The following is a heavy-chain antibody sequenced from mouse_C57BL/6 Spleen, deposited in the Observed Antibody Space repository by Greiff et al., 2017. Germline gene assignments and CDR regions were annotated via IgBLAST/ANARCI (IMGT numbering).Heavy chain of an antibody. CDR3: TRRGVVATRYFDV. D-gene: IGHD1-1*01. J-gene: IGHJ1*03. CDR2: IDPETGGT. CDR1: GYTFTDYE. Sequence: QVQLQQSGAELVRPGASVTLSCKASGYTFTDYEMHWVKQTPVHGLEWIGAIDPETGGTAYNQKFKGKAILTAEKSSSTAYMELRSRTSEDSAVYYCTRRGVVATRYFDVWGTGTTVTVSS. V-gene: IGHV1-15*01.